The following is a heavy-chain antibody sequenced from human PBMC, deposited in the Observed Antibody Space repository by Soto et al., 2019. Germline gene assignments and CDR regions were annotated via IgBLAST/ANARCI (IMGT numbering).Heavy chain of an antibody. D-gene: IGHD1-26*01. V-gene: IGHV1-69*02. CDR2: IIPILGIA. J-gene: IGHJ4*02. Sequence: QVQLVQSGAEVKKPGSSVKVSCKASGGTFSSYTISWVRQAPGQGLEWMGRIIPILGIANYAQKFQGRVTITADKSTSTADMELSSLRSEDTAVYYCAWRVGVTVLGLADWGQGTLVTVSS. CDR3: AWRVGVTVLGLAD. CDR1: GGTFSSYT.